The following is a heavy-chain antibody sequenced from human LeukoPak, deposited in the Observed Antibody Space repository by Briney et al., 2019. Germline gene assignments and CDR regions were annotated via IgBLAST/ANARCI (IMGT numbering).Heavy chain of an antibody. J-gene: IGHJ4*02. CDR3: ARGRPPNYYDSSGTYFDY. Sequence: PSETLSLTCAGYGGSFSGYYWSWIRQPPGKGLEWIGEINHSGSTNYNPSLKSRVTISVDTSKNQFSLKLSSVTAADTAVYYCARGRPPNYYDSSGTYFDYWGQGTLVTVSS. CDR1: GGSFSGYY. V-gene: IGHV4-34*01. CDR2: INHSGST. D-gene: IGHD3-22*01.